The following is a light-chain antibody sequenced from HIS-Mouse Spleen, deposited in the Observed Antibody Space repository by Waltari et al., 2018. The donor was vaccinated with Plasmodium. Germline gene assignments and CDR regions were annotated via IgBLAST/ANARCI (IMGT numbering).Light chain of an antibody. CDR3: SSYAGSNNLV. J-gene: IGLJ2*01. CDR2: EVS. V-gene: IGLV2-8*01. CDR1: SSDVGGYNL. Sequence: QSALTQPPSASGSPGPSVTISCTGTSSDVGGYNLFSWYQQHPGKAPKLMIYEVSKRPSGVPDRFSGSKSGNTASLTVSGLQAEDEADYYCSSYAGSNNLVFGGGTKLTVL.